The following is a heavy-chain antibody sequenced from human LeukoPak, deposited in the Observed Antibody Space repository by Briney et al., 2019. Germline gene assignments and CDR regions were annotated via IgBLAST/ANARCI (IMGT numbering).Heavy chain of an antibody. CDR2: INHSGST. CDR3: ARYLGSSWYRFNWFDP. Sequence: SETLSLTCAVYGGSFSGYYWSWIRQPPGKGLEWIGEINHSGSTNYNPSLKSRVTISVDTSKNQFSLKLSSVTAADTAVYYCARYLGSSWYRFNWFDPWGQGTLVTVSS. V-gene: IGHV4-34*01. J-gene: IGHJ5*02. D-gene: IGHD6-13*01. CDR1: GGSFSGYY.